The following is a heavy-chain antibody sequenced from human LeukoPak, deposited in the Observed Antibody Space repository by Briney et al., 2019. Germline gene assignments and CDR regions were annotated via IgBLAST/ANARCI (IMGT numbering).Heavy chain of an antibody. CDR3: ARDPYSGSYSDYYYYYMDV. J-gene: IGHJ6*03. D-gene: IGHD1-26*01. Sequence: SETLSLTCAVYGGSFSGYYWSWIRQPPGKGLEWIGEINHSGSTNYNPPLKSRVTISVDTSKNQFSLKLSSVTAADTAVYYCARDPYSGSYSDYYYYYMDVWGKGTTVTVSS. CDR1: GGSFSGYY. CDR2: INHSGST. V-gene: IGHV4-34*01.